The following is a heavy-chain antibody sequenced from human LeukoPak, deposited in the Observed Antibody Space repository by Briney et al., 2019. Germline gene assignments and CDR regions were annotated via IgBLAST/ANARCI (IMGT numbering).Heavy chain of an antibody. CDR3: ARTSPYYYDSSGYSKAGYYFDY. V-gene: IGHV4-31*03. CDR1: GGSISSGGYY. J-gene: IGHJ4*02. Sequence: SSETLSLTCTVSGGSISSGGYYWSWIRQHPGKGLEWIGHIYYSGSTYYNPSLKSRVTISVDTSKNQFSLKLSSVTAADTAVYYCARTSPYYYDSSGYSKAGYYFDYWGQGTLVTVSS. D-gene: IGHD3-22*01. CDR2: IYYSGST.